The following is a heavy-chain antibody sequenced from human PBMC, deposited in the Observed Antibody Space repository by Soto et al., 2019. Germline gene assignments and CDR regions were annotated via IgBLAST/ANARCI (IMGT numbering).Heavy chain of an antibody. J-gene: IGHJ5*02. V-gene: IGHV1-18*04. Sequence: GASGRVYCKASGYTVTSYGISWVRQAPRKGLEWMGWISAYNGNTNYAQKLQGRVTMTTDTSTSTAYMELRSLRSDDTAVYYCARHGFYGDYASNYFDPWGQGTLVTVSS. CDR3: ARHGFYGDYASNYFDP. CDR2: ISAYNGNT. CDR1: GYTVTSYG. D-gene: IGHD4-17*01.